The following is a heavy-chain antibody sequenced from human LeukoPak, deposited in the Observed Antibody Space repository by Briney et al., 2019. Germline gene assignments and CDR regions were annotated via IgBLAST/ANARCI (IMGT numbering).Heavy chain of an antibody. CDR3: ERASWYSSSVFDY. D-gene: IGHD6-6*01. CDR1: GFIFDDYG. J-gene: IGHJ4*02. Sequence: GGSLRPSCAASGFIFDDYGMSWVRQAPGKGLEWVSGISWNSGSIGYADSVKGRFTISRDNAKNSLYLQMNSLRAEDMALYYCERASWYSSSVFDYWGQGTLVTVSS. CDR2: ISWNSGSI. V-gene: IGHV3-9*03.